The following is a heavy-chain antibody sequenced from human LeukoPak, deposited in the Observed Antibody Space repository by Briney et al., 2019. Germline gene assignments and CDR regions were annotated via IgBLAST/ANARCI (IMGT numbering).Heavy chain of an antibody. CDR1: GYTFTSYG. D-gene: IGHD3-10*01. CDR3: AISRNYGSGSYRSHAY. J-gene: IGHJ4*02. CDR2: ISAYNGST. Sequence: ASVKVSCKASGYTFTSYGISWVRQAPGQGLEWMGWISAYNGSTNYAQKLQGRVTMTTDTSTSTAYMELRSLRSDDTAVYYCAISRNYGSGSYRSHAYWGQGTLVTVSS. V-gene: IGHV1-18*01.